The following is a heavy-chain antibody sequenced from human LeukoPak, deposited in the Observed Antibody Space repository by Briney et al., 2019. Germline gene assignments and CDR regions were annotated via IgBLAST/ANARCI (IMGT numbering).Heavy chain of an antibody. CDR2: INSDGSST. D-gene: IGHD4-17*01. Sequence: PGGSLRLSCAAAGFTFSSYWMHWVRQAPGKGLVWVSRINSDGSSTSYADSVKGRFTISRDNAKNTLYLQMNSLRAEDTAVYYCARNYGDYEFDYWGQGTLVTVSS. CDR1: GFTFSSYW. J-gene: IGHJ4*02. CDR3: ARNYGDYEFDY. V-gene: IGHV3-74*01.